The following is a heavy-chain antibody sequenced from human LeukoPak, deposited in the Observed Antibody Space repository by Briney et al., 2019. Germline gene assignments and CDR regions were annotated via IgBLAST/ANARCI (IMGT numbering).Heavy chain of an antibody. Sequence: GASVKVSCKASGYTFTSYGISWVRQAPGQGLEWMGGIIPIFGTANYAQKFQGRVTITADKSTSTAYMELSRLRSDDTAVYYCGRIAARGSAFDIWGQGTMVTVSS. CDR3: GRIAARGSAFDI. CDR1: GYTFTSYG. D-gene: IGHD6-13*01. J-gene: IGHJ3*02. V-gene: IGHV1-69*06. CDR2: IIPIFGTA.